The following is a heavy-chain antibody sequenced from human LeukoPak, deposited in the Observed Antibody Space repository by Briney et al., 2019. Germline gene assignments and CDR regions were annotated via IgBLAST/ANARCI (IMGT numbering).Heavy chain of an antibody. CDR2: ISGSGAST. D-gene: IGHD3-16*02. Sequence: GGSLRLSCLTSGFTLSTNAMSWVRQAPGKGLEWISGISGSGASTYYADSVKGRFTISRDDSRNTLYLQMNGLRGDDTAVYYCAKGEKTRPFGGVIDYWGQGTLVTVSS. V-gene: IGHV3-23*01. CDR3: AKGEKTRPFGGVIDY. J-gene: IGHJ4*02. CDR1: GFTLSTNA.